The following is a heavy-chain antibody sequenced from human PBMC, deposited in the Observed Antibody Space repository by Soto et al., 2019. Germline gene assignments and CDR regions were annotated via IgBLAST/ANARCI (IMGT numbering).Heavy chain of an antibody. D-gene: IGHD4-4*01. CDR3: ARVGGTTVTTNGMDV. CDR1: GYTFTGYY. V-gene: IGHV1-2*04. CDR2: INPNSGGT. Sequence: QVQLVQSGAEVKKPGASVKVSCKASGYTFTGYYMHWVRQAPGQGLERMGWINPNSGGTNYAQKFQGWVTMTRDTSMSTAYMELSRLRSDDTAVYYCARVGGTTVTTNGMDVWGQGTTVTVSS. J-gene: IGHJ6*02.